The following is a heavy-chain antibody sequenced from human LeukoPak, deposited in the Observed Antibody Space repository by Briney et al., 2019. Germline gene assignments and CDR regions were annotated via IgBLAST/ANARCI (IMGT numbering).Heavy chain of an antibody. Sequence: SETLSLTCTVSGGSINSYYWSWIRQPPGKGLEWIGSIYYSGSTNYNPSLKSRVTISADTSKNQFSLRLSSVTAADTAVYYCARGRYSSSWYLDYWGQGALVTVSS. V-gene: IGHV4-59*01. CDR1: GGSINSYY. CDR2: IYYSGST. D-gene: IGHD6-13*01. J-gene: IGHJ4*02. CDR3: ARGRYSSSWYLDY.